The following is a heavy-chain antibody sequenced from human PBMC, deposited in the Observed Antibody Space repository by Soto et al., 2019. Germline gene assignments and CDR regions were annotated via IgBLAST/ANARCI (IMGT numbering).Heavy chain of an antibody. CDR2: IKSKTDGGTT. CDR1: GFTFSNAW. CDR3: TTDSAAAEIDY. J-gene: IGHJ4*02. V-gene: IGHV3-15*01. Sequence: EVQLVESGGGLVKPGGSLRLSCAASGFTFSNAWMSWVRQAPGKGLEWVGRIKSKTDGGTTDYAAPVKGRFTISRDYSKNTLYLQMNSLKTEDTAVYYCTTDSAAAEIDYWGQGTLVTVSS. D-gene: IGHD6-13*01.